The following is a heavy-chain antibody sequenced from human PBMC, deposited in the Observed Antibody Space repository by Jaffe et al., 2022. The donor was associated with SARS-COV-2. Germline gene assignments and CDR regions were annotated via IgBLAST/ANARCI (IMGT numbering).Heavy chain of an antibody. CDR1: GFTVSSNY. CDR2: IYSGGST. D-gene: IGHD3-9*01. V-gene: IGHV3-53*01. Sequence: EVQLVESGGGLIQPGGSLRLSCAASGFTVSSNYMSWVRQAPGKGLEWVSVIYSGGSTYYADSVKGRFTISRDNSKNTLYLQMNSLRAEDTAVYYCASPDPRGGLRYFDSPSGMDVWGQGTTVTVSS. J-gene: IGHJ6*02. CDR3: ASPDPRGGLRYFDSPSGMDV.